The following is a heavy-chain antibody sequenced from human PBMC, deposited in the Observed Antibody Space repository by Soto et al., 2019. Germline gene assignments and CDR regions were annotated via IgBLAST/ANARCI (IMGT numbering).Heavy chain of an antibody. CDR3: ARASGYYDSSGYLDF. CDR2: IYHSGST. J-gene: IGHJ4*02. CDR1: GGSISSGGYS. D-gene: IGHD3-22*01. V-gene: IGHV4-30-2*01. Sequence: QLQLQESGSGLVKPSQTLSLTCAVSGGSISSGGYSWSWIRQPPGKGLECIGYIYHSGSTYYNPSLKSRVTMSVARSKNQFSLKLNSVTAADTAVYYCARASGYYDSSGYLDFWGQGTLVTVSS.